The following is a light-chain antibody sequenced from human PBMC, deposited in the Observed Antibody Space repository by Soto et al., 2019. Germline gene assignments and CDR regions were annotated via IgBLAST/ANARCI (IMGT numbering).Light chain of an antibody. V-gene: IGLV1-40*01. CDR1: SSNIGTGYN. CDR3: QSYDSSLSGYV. Sequence: QAVVTQPPSVSGAPGQRVTISCTGSSSNIGTGYNVHWYQQFLGTAPKLLIYDNTNRPSGVPDRFSGSKSGTSASLAITGLRAEDEADYYCQSYDSSLSGYVFGPGTKVTVL. CDR2: DNT. J-gene: IGLJ1*01.